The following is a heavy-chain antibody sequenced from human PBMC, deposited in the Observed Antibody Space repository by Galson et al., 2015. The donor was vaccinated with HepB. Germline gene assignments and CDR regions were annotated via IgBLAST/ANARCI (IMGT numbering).Heavy chain of an antibody. CDR2: INAGNGNT. D-gene: IGHD6-19*01. V-gene: IGHV1-3*01. CDR1: GYTFTSYA. CDR3: ARVGQFPGYSSGWLNWFDP. J-gene: IGHJ5*02. Sequence: SVKVSCKASGYTFTSYAMHWVRQAPGQRLEWMGWINAGNGNTKYSQKFQGRVTITRDTSASTAYMELSSLRSEDTAVYYCARVGQFPGYSSGWLNWFDPWGQGTLVTVSS.